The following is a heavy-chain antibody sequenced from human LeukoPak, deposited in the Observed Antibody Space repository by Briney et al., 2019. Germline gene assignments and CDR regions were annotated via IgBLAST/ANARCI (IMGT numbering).Heavy chain of an antibody. CDR3: ARGRYSGYDWDSYYFDY. V-gene: IGHV1-2*02. J-gene: IGHJ4*02. CDR1: GYTFTGYY. D-gene: IGHD5-12*01. Sequence: GASVKVSCKASGYTFTGYYMHWVRQAPGQGLEWMGWINPNSGGTNYAQKFQGRVTMTRDTSISTAYMELSRLRSDDTAVYYCARGRYSGYDWDSYYFDYWGQGTLVTVSS. CDR2: INPNSGGT.